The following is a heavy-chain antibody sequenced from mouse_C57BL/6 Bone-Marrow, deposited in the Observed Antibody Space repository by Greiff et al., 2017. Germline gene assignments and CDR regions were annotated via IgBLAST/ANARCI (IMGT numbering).Heavy chain of an antibody. D-gene: IGHD4-1*01. CDR2: IWSAGST. Sequence: VQLKQSGPGLVQPSPSLSITCTVSGYSFTSSGVHWVRQSPGQGLAWLGVIWSAGSTDYNAAFISRLSIRKANSKSQVFFKRNSLQADDTAIYYYARSWDPYYFDYWGKGTTLTVSS. J-gene: IGHJ2*01. V-gene: IGHV2-2*01. CDR3: ARSWDPYYFDY. CDR1: GYSFTSSG.